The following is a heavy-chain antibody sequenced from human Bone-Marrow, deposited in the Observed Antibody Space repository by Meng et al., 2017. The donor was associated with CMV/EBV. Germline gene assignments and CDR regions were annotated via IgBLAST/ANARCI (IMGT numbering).Heavy chain of an antibody. V-gene: IGHV4-59*01. D-gene: IGHD2-2*02. Sequence: SETLSLTCTVFGGSISSYYWSWIRQPPGKGLEWIGYIYYSGSTNYNPSLKSRVTISVDTSKNQFSLKLSSVTAADTAVYYCAREVVVVPAAISWFDPWGQGTLVTGSS. CDR3: AREVVVVPAAISWFDP. CDR2: IYYSGST. J-gene: IGHJ5*02. CDR1: GGSISSYY.